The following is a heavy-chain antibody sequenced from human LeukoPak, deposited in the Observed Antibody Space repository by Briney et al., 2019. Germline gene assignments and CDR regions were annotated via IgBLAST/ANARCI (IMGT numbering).Heavy chain of an antibody. Sequence: SVKVSCKASGGTFTSYAISWVRQAPGQGLGWMGRIITIFGTANNTQKFPGRVTFTTYESTTTAYMELRSLRSENTAVYYCATNRDCSGGSCCPYYYYYMDVWGKGTTVTVSS. CDR2: IITIFGTA. CDR1: GGTFTSYA. CDR3: ATNRDCSGGSCCPYYYYYMDV. J-gene: IGHJ6*03. V-gene: IGHV1-69*05. D-gene: IGHD2-15*01.